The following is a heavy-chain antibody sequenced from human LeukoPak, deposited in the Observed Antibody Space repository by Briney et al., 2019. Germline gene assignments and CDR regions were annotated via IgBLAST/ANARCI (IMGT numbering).Heavy chain of an antibody. CDR1: GGSISSYY. D-gene: IGHD2-15*01. CDR3: SGDFQGYCSGGSCYAEDY. CDR2: IYYSGST. J-gene: IGHJ4*02. Sequence: SETLSLTCTVSGGSISSYYWSWIRQPPGKGLEWIGYIYYSGSTYYNPSLKSRVTISVDTSKNQFSLKLSSVTAADTAVYYCSGDFQGYCSGGSCYAEDYWGQGTLVTVSS. V-gene: IGHV4-59*06.